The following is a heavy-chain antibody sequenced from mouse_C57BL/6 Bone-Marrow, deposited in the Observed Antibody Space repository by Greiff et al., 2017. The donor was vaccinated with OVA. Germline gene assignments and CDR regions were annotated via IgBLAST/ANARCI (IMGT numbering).Heavy chain of an antibody. V-gene: IGHV1-58*01. D-gene: IGHD1-1*01. CDR2: IYIGNGYT. Sequence: VHVKQSGAELVRPGSSVKMSCKTSGYTFTSYGINWVKQRPGQGLEWIGYIYIGNGYTEYNEKFKGKATLTSDTSSSTAYMQLSSLTSEDSAIYFCARRGGTTEGYYFDYWGQGTTLTVSS. CDR1: GYTFTSYG. J-gene: IGHJ2*01. CDR3: ARRGGTTEGYYFDY.